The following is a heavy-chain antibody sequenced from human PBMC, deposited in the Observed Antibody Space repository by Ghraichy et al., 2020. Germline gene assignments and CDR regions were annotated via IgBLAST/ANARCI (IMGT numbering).Heavy chain of an antibody. V-gene: IGHV4-39*01. D-gene: IGHD3-9*01. J-gene: IGHJ4*02. CDR2: MYYSGST. CDR3: GRLEYYDILAGYYIPSYFDH. Sequence: SETLSLTCTVSGGSISSSSYYWGWIRQPPGKGLEWIGNMYYSGSTYHNPSLKSRVTISVDTPKNQFSMKLTSVTAADTAVYYCGRLEYYDILAGYYIPSYFDHWGQGTLVTVSS. CDR1: GGSISSSSYY.